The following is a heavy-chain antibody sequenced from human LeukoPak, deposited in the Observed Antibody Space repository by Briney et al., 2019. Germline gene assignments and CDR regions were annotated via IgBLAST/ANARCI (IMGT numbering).Heavy chain of an antibody. D-gene: IGHD4-17*01. V-gene: IGHV1-18*01. Sequence: ASVKVSCKASGYTFTSYGISWVRQAPGQGLEWMGWISAYNGNTNYAQKLQGRVTMTTDTSTSTAYMELRSLRSDDTAVYYCARDRDLFPLDYGDHEGYYYYMDVWGKGTTVTVSS. CDR3: ARDRDLFPLDYGDHEGYYYYMDV. CDR1: GYTFTSYG. CDR2: ISAYNGNT. J-gene: IGHJ6*03.